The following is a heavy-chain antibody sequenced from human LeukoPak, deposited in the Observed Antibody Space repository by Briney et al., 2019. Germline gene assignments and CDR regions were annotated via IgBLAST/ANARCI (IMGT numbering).Heavy chain of an antibody. Sequence: GGSLRLSCAASGFTFSSYGMHWVRQAPGKGLEWVAVIWYDGSNKYYADSVKGRFTISRDNSKNTLYLQMNSLRAEDTAVYYCAKDPWGVAAAGTGDSWGQGTLVTVSS. D-gene: IGHD6-13*01. J-gene: IGHJ4*02. CDR1: GFTFSSYG. CDR2: IWYDGSNK. V-gene: IGHV3-33*06. CDR3: AKDPWGVAAAGTGDS.